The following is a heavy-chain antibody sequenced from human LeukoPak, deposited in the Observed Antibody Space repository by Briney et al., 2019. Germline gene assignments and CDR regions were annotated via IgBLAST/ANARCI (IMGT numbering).Heavy chain of an antibody. V-gene: IGHV3-9*01. CDR3: AKFGSSGY. CDR2: INWNSGSI. CDR1: GFTFEDYA. Sequence: PGGSLRPSRAASGFTFEDYAMHWVRQAPGKGLEWVSGINWNSGSIGYADSVKGRFTISRDNAKNSLYLQMNSLRAEDTALYYCAKFGSSGYWGQGTLVTVSS. J-gene: IGHJ4*02. D-gene: IGHD1-14*01.